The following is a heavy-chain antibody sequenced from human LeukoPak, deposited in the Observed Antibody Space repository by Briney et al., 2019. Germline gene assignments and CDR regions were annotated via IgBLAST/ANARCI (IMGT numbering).Heavy chain of an antibody. J-gene: IGHJ5*02. V-gene: IGHV4-4*07. CDR3: ARGCSAGTPHNWFDP. CDR2: INTSGST. D-gene: IGHD6-13*01. CDR1: GGSISNYY. Sequence: SETLSLTCTVSGGSISNYYWSWIRQPAGKGLEWIGRINTSGSTNYNPSLKSRVTISVDTSKNQFSLKLSSVTAADTAVYYCARGCSAGTPHNWFDPWGQGTLVTVSS.